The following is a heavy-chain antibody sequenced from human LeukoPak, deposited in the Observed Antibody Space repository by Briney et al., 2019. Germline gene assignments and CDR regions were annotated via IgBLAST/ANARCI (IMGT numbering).Heavy chain of an antibody. CDR1: GGSISSYY. V-gene: IGHV4-59*08. CDR3: ARAEDIVVVPAAINYYYGMDV. Sequence: SETLSLTCTVSGGSISSYYWSWIRQPPGKGLEWIGYIYYSGTTNYNPSLKSRVTISVDTSKNQFSLKLSSVTAADTAVYYCARAEDIVVVPAAINYYYGMDVWGQGTTVTVSS. D-gene: IGHD2-2*01. J-gene: IGHJ6*02. CDR2: IYYSGTT.